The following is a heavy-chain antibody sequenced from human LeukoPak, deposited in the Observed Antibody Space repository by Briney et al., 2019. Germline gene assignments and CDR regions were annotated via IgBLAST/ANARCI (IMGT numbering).Heavy chain of an antibody. Sequence: PSETLSLTCAVYGGSFSGYYWSWIRQPPGKGLEWIGDVNHSGSTNYNPSLKSRVTISVDTSKNQFSLKLSSVTAADTAVYYCARHDPIISMIVGERPFEIWGQGTMVTVSS. J-gene: IGHJ3*02. CDR3: ARHDPIISMIVGERPFEI. CDR2: VNHSGST. CDR1: GGSFSGYY. V-gene: IGHV4-34*01. D-gene: IGHD3-22*01.